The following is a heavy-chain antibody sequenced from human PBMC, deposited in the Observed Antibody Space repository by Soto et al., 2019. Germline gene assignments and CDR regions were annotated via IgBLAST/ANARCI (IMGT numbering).Heavy chain of an antibody. CDR1: EGTFNSYA. CDR2: IIPYYNTL. D-gene: IGHD6-13*01. J-gene: IGHJ4*02. V-gene: IGHV1-69*01. Sequence: QAQVVQSGAEVRKPGSSVKLSCKDSEGTFNSYAIAWVRQAPGQGLEWMGGIIPYYNTLNYAQKFQYRVTITSDDFTNTVYMELSSLRSDDTAVYFCASGASRWYPYFFDSWAQGTLVTVSS. CDR3: ASGASRWYPYFFDS.